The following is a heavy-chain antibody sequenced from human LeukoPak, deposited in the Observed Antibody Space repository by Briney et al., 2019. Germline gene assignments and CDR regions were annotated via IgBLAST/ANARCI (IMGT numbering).Heavy chain of an antibody. CDR2: IYYSGST. Sequence: SETLSLTCTVSGGSISSYYWSWIRQPPGKGLEWIGYIYYSGSTNYNPSLKSRVTISVDTSKNQFSLKLSSVTAADTAVYYCARWNDGSYDNWGQGTLVTVSS. CDR1: GGSISSYY. D-gene: IGHD1-26*01. CDR3: ARWNDGSYDN. J-gene: IGHJ4*02. V-gene: IGHV4-59*08.